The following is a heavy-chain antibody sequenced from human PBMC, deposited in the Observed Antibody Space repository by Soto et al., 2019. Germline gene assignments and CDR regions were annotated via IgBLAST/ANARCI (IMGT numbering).Heavy chain of an antibody. J-gene: IGHJ5*02. CDR1: GFSLSTSGVG. D-gene: IGHD6-13*01. V-gene: IGHV2-5*01. CDR2: IYWNDDK. CDR3: AHRPRGRSSSRYWFDP. Sequence: SGPTLVNPTQTLTLTCTFSGFSLSTSGVGVGWIRQPPGKALEWLALIYWNDDKRYSPSLKSRLTITKDTSKNQVVLTMTNMDPVDTATYYCAHRPRGRSSSRYWFDPWGQGTLVTVSS.